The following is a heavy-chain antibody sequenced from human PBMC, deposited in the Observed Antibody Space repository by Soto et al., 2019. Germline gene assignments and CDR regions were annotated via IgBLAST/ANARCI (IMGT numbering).Heavy chain of an antibody. Sequence: GGSLRLSCAASGFTFSSYGMHWVRQAPGKGLEWVAVISYDGSNKYYADSVKGRFTISRDNSKNTLYLQMNSLRAEDTAVYYCAKDSYYYGSGSYYGYFQHWGQGTLVTVSS. CDR1: GFTFSSYG. J-gene: IGHJ1*01. V-gene: IGHV3-30*18. CDR2: ISYDGSNK. CDR3: AKDSYYYGSGSYYGYFQH. D-gene: IGHD3-10*01.